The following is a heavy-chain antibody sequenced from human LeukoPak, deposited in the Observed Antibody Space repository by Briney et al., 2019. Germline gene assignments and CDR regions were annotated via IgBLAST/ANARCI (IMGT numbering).Heavy chain of an antibody. D-gene: IGHD5-18*01. V-gene: IGHV1-46*01. Sequence: ASVKVSCKASGYTFTSYYMHWVRQAPGQGLEWMGIINPSGGSTSYAQKFQGRVTMTRDTSTSTLYMELSSLSSEDTAVYYCARADTAMGKANDFWGQGTLVTVSS. CDR3: ARADTAMGKANDF. CDR2: INPSGGST. J-gene: IGHJ4*02. CDR1: GYTFTSYY.